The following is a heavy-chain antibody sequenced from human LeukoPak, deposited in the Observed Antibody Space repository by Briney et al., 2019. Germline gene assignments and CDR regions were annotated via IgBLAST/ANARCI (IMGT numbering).Heavy chain of an antibody. CDR2: ISSSSSTI. CDR1: GFTFSSYS. V-gene: IGHV3-48*01. CDR3: ARDPRYCSGGSCYRAFDI. J-gene: IGHJ3*02. Sequence: GGSLRLSCAASGFTFSSYSMNWVRQAPGKGLEWVSYISSSSSTIYYADSVKGRFTISRDNAKDSLYLQMNSLRAEDTAVYYCARDPRYCSGGSCYRAFDIWGQGTMVTVSS. D-gene: IGHD2-15*01.